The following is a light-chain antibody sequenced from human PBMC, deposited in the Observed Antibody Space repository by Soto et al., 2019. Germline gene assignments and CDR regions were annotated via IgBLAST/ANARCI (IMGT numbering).Light chain of an antibody. CDR1: QSLLHKYNY. J-gene: IGKJ2*01. CDR3: MQALQTPYS. Sequence: DIVLTQSPLSLPVTPGEPASISCRSSQSLLHKYNYLDWYLQKPGQSPQLLIYLGSNRASGVPDRFSGSGSGTDFTLKISRVEAEDVGLYYCMQALQTPYSFGQGTKLEIK. V-gene: IGKV2-28*01. CDR2: LGS.